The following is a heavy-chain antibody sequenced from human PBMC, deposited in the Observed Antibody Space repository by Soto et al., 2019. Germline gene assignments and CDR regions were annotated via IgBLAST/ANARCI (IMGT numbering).Heavy chain of an antibody. CDR3: ASVVATISSGRYYYYMDV. Sequence: PSETLSLTCTVSGGSNSSYYRSWIRQPPGKVLEWIGYIYYSGSTNYNPCLKSRVTIAVDTSKNQFSLKLSSLTAADSAVYYCASVVATISSGRYYYYMDVLGKGTTVTVSS. J-gene: IGHJ6*03. CDR2: IYYSGST. V-gene: IGHV4-59*01. CDR1: GGSNSSYY. D-gene: IGHD5-12*01.